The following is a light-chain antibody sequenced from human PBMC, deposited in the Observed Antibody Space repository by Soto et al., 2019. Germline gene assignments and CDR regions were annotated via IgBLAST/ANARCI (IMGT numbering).Light chain of an antibody. V-gene: IGKV1-5*03. J-gene: IGKJ3*01. CDR3: QQYKTT. CDR1: QTINNW. Sequence: DILLTQSPSTLSASIGDRVTITCRTSQTINNWLAWYQQKPGKAPKLLIHKTSILESGVPSRLSGNGSGTEFTLTISSLQPDDVATYYCQQYKTTFGPGTKVDIE. CDR2: KTS.